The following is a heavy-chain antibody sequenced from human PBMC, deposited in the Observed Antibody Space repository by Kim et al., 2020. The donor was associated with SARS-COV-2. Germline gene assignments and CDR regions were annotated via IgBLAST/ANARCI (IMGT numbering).Heavy chain of an antibody. J-gene: IGHJ6*02. CDR3: ARDKGRIAVAGKFYYYYYGMDV. D-gene: IGHD6-19*01. V-gene: IGHV4-59*13. Sequence: SETLSLTCTVSGGSISSYYWSWIRQPPGKGLEWIGYIYYSGSTNYNPSLKSRVTISVDTSKNQFSLKLSSVTAADTAVYYCARDKGRIAVAGKFYYYYYGMDVWGQGTTVTVSS. CDR1: GGSISSYY. CDR2: IYYSGST.